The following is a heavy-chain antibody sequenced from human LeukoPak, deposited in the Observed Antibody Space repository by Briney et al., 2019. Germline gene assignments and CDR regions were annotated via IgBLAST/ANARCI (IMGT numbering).Heavy chain of an antibody. CDR1: GFTFSDYN. Sequence: GGSLRLSCAASGFTFSDYNMRWIRQAPGKVLEWVSSICRSGSTKYYANSMKGRFTISRDNAKNSLFLQMNSLRAEDTAVYYCARVLRYCSGGNCYSGGLGYMDVWGKGTTVTISS. D-gene: IGHD2-15*01. CDR3: ARVLRYCSGGNCYSGGLGYMDV. J-gene: IGHJ6*03. V-gene: IGHV3-11*01. CDR2: ICRSGSTK.